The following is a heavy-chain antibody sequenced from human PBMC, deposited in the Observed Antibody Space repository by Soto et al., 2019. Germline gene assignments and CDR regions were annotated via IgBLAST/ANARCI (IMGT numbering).Heavy chain of an antibody. CDR2: IYYSGST. V-gene: IGHV4-31*03. CDR1: GGSISSCGYY. CDR3: ARVPTNIAARPGWFDP. J-gene: IGHJ5*02. Sequence: SETLSLTCTVSGGSISSCGYYWSWIRQHPGKGLEWIGYIYYSGSTYYNPSLKSRVTISVDTSKNQFSLKLSSVTAADTAVYYCARVPTNIAARPGWFDPWGQGTLVTVSS. D-gene: IGHD6-6*01.